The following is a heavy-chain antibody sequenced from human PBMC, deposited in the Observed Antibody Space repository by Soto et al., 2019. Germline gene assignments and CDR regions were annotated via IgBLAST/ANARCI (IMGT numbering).Heavy chain of an antibody. CDR2: ISYSGST. V-gene: IGHV4-31*03. Sequence: PSETLSLTCTVSGGSFSGGGYYWSWIRQHPGKGLEWMGYISYSGSTKYKPSLQSRITISVETSKNQFSLRLTSVTAADTAIYFCARTSIFGVVLNAFDIWGQGTLGTVSS. CDR3: ARTSIFGVVLNAFDI. CDR1: GGSFSGGGYY. J-gene: IGHJ3*02. D-gene: IGHD3-3*01.